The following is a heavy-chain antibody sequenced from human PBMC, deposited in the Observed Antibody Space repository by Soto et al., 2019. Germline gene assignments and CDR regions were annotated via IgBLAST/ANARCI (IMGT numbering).Heavy chain of an antibody. D-gene: IGHD1-1*01. V-gene: IGHV3-33*01. J-gene: IGHJ4*02. CDR1: GFRFSNYG. Sequence: QVQLVESGGGVVKPGRSLRLSCAASGFRFSNYGMHWVRQAPGKGLEWLAVIVADGTGLHYADSVRGRFTISRDNSKNTLYLQLNSLGADDTAIYFCARDDDLPDNGLDHCGQGTLVTVSS. CDR2: IVADGTGL. CDR3: ARDDDLPDNGLDH.